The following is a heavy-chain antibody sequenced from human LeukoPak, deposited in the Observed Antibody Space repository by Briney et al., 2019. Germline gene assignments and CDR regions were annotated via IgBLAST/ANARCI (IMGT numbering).Heavy chain of an antibody. CDR2: IYHSGST. D-gene: IGHD6-13*01. CDR3: ASVAAPDLFDY. CDR1: GYSISSGYY. J-gene: IGHJ4*02. V-gene: IGHV4-38-2*02. Sequence: PSETLSLTCTVSGYSISSGYYWGWIRQPPGKGLEWIGSIYHSGSTYYNPSLKSRVTISVDTFKNQFSLKLSSVTAADTAVYYCASVAAPDLFDYWGQGTLVTVSS.